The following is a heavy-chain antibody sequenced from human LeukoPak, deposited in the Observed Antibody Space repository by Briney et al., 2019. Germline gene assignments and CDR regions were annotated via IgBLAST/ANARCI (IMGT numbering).Heavy chain of an antibody. CDR2: INPNSGGT. V-gene: IGHV1-2*02. CDR3: ARPHSSGQRGGAFDI. J-gene: IGHJ3*02. CDR1: GYTFTGYY. D-gene: IGHD6-19*01. Sequence: ASVKVSCKASGYTFTGYYMHWVRQAPGQGLEWMGWINPNSGGTNYAQKFQGRVTMTRDTSISTAYMELSRLRSDDTAMYYCARPHSSGQRGGAFDIWGQGTMVTVSS.